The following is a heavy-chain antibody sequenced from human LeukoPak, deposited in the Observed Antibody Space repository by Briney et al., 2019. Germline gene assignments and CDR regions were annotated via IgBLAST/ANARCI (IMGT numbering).Heavy chain of an antibody. Sequence: SETLSLTCTVSGGSVSSSRYYRGWIRQPPGKGLEWIGSNYYSGSTSYNPSLKSRVTISLDTSNNQVSLRLSSVTAADTAVYYCAGYIVATMEDYWGQGTLVTVSS. D-gene: IGHD5-12*01. CDR1: GGSVSSSRYY. V-gene: IGHV4-39*07. CDR3: AGYIVATMEDY. J-gene: IGHJ4*02. CDR2: NYYSGST.